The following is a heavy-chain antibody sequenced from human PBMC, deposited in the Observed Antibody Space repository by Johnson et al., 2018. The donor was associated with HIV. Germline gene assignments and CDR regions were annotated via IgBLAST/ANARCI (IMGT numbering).Heavy chain of an antibody. CDR2: ISWNSDTI. V-gene: IGHV3-9*01. CDR1: GFTFDDYA. D-gene: IGHD2-21*01. CDR3: AKDLRQWVVIALHH. Sequence: VQLVESGGGLIQPGKSLRLSCAASGFTFDDYAMHWVRQAPGKGLEWVSGISWNSDTIRYADSVKGRFTISRVNAKNSLYLQMNSLRAEDTALYYCAKDLRQWVVIALHHWGQGTMVTVSS. J-gene: IGHJ3*01.